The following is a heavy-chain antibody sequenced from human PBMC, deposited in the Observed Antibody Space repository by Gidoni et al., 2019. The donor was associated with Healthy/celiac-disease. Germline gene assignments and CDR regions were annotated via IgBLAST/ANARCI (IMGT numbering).Heavy chain of an antibody. CDR2: ISSSSSTI. J-gene: IGHJ4*02. CDR3: AVIVVVIATQTERHY. Sequence: EVQLVESGVGWVQPGGSLSPSCAALEFTFGSYSMNWVRQAPGKGLEWVSYISSSSSTIYYADSVKGRFTISRDNAKNSLYLQMNSLRDEDTAVYYCAVIVVVIATQTERHYWGQGTLVTVSS. V-gene: IGHV3-48*02. D-gene: IGHD2-21*01. CDR1: EFTFGSYS.